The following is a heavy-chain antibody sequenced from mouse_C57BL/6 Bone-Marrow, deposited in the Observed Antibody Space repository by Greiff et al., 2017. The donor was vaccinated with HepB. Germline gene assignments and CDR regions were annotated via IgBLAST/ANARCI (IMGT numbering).Heavy chain of an antibody. Sequence: EVKVVESGGGLVKPGGSLKLSCAASGFTFSSYAMSWVRQTPEKRLEWVATISDGGSYTYYQDNVKGRFTISRDNAKNNLYLQMSHLKSEDTAMYYCAREGWVPYFSFDDWGQGPTLTVSS. CDR1: GFTFSSYA. D-gene: IGHD2-3*01. V-gene: IGHV5-4*01. CDR2: ISDGGSYT. J-gene: IGHJ2*01. CDR3: AREGWVPYFSFDD.